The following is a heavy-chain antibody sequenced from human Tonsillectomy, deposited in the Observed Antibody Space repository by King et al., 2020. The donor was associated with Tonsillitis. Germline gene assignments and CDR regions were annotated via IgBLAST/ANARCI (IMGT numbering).Heavy chain of an antibody. CDR3: ASARLLSDCPRDAFDI. CDR1: GYTFTNYG. J-gene: IGHJ3*02. V-gene: IGHV1-18*01. CDR2: ISVYNGNT. D-gene: IGHD2-21*01. Sequence: QLVQSGAEVKKPGASVKVSCKASGYTFTNYGISWVRQAPGQGLEWMGWISVYNGNTNYAQKLQGRVTMTTDTSTSTAYMELRSLRSDDRAVYYCASARLLSDCPRDAFDIWGQGTLVTVSS.